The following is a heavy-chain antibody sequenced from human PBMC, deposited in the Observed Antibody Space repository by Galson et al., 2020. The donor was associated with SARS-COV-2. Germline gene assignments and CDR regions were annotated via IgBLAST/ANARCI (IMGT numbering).Heavy chain of an antibody. CDR1: GFTFSDYY. CDR2: IRSSSSYT. D-gene: IGHD2-15*01. V-gene: IGHV3-11*06. Sequence: GGSLRLSCAASGFTFSDYYMSWIRQAPGKGLEWVSYIRSSSSYTNYADSVKGRFTISRDNAKNSLYLQMNSLRAEDTAVYYCAGESVAGSYYMDVWGKGTTVTVSS. CDR3: AGESVAGSYYMDV. J-gene: IGHJ6*03.